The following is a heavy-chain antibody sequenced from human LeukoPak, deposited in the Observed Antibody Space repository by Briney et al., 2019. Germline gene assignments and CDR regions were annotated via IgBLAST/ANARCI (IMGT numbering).Heavy chain of an antibody. CDR3: ARGVVVTAISDAFDI. CDR2: IYYSGST. CDR1: GGSISSGGYY. J-gene: IGHJ3*02. Sequence: SETLSLTCTVSGGSISSGGYYWSWIRQHPGKGLEWIGYIYYSGSTYYNPSLKSRVTISVDTSKNQFSLKLSFVTAADTAVYYCARGVVVTAISDAFDIWGQGTMVTVSS. V-gene: IGHV4-31*03. D-gene: IGHD2-21*02.